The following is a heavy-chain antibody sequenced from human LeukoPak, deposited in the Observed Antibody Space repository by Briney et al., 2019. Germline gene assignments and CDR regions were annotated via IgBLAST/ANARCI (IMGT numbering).Heavy chain of an antibody. CDR2: NYYSGRT. J-gene: IGHJ4*02. CDR1: GGYISTSNYY. CDR3: ARFFYYDASLPPY. Sequence: PSETLSLTCSVSGGYISTSNYYWGWIRQPPGKGLEWIGTNYYSGRTYYNPSLQSRVTISLDTSQNQLSLQVRSVTVVDTAVYYCARFFYYDASLPPYWGQGTLVTVSS. D-gene: IGHD3-16*01. V-gene: IGHV4-39*01.